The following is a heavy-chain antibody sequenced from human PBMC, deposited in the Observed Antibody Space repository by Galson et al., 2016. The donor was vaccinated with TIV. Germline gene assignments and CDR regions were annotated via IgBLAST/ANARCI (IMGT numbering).Heavy chain of an antibody. J-gene: IGHJ4*02. CDR2: IYPGDSDA. CDR1: GYTFRIYW. Sequence: QSGAEVKKPGESLKISCKGSGYTFRIYWIGWVRQRPGKGLEWMGNIYPGDSDARSSPSFQGQVTISVDKSINTAYLQWNSLKASDSAIYYCARLRDSTEVVASATFDQWGQGSLVTVSS. D-gene: IGHD2-15*01. CDR3: ARLRDSTEVVASATFDQ. V-gene: IGHV5-51*03.